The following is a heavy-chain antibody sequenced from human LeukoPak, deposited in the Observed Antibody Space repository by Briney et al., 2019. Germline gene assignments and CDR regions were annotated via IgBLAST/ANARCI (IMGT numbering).Heavy chain of an antibody. V-gene: IGHV4-39*02. Sequence: SETLSLTCTVSGGSIRSRNYCWGWIRQPPGKGLEWIGNIYYSGGTYYNPSLKSRVTISVDTSKNQFSLKLSSMTAADTAVYYCAREVAGTPWIDYWGQGTLVTVSS. J-gene: IGHJ4*02. CDR1: GGSIRSRNYC. CDR3: AREVAGTPWIDY. CDR2: IYYSGGT. D-gene: IGHD6-19*01.